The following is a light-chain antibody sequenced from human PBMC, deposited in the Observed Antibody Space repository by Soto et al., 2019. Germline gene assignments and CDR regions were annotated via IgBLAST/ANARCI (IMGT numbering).Light chain of an antibody. J-gene: IGKJ1*01. Sequence: VLKQSPATLSLSTGERATLSCRASQSVSSYLAWYQQKPGQAPRLLIYDASNRATGIPARFSGSGSGTDFTLTICSLEPEDFAGYYCQHRSNWPPTFGQGTNVDNK. V-gene: IGKV3-11*01. CDR2: DAS. CDR3: QHRSNWPPT. CDR1: QSVSSY.